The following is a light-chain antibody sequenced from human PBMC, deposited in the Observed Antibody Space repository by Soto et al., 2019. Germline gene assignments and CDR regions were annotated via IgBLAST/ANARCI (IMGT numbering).Light chain of an antibody. V-gene: IGLV1-47*01. CDR3: AAWDDSLSSVV. CDR2: RNN. J-gene: IGLJ2*01. CDR1: SSNIGSNY. Sequence: QSVLTQPPSASGTPGQRVTISCSGSSSNIGSNYVYWYQQLPGTVPQLLIYRNNARPSGVPDLCSGSKSGTSASLAIGGLRSEDEADYYCAAWDDSLSSVVFGGGTKVTVL.